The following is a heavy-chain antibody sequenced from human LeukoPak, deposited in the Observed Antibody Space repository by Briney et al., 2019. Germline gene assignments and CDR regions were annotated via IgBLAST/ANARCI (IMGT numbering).Heavy chain of an antibody. J-gene: IGHJ6*03. Sequence: SETLSLTCTVSGGSISSYYWSWIRQPPGKGLEWIGYIYYSGSTNYNPSLKSRVTISVDTSKNQFSLKLSSVTAADTAVYYCAGDRGFGEYYYYYYMDVWGKGTTVTISS. CDR3: AGDRGFGEYYYYYYMDV. CDR2: IYYSGST. D-gene: IGHD3-10*01. CDR1: GGSISSYY. V-gene: IGHV4-59*12.